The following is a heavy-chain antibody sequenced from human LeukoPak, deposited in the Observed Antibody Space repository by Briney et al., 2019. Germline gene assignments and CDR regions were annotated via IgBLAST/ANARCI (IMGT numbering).Heavy chain of an antibody. CDR2: IGSSSSYI. Sequence: GGSLRLSCAASGFTFSSYSMNWVRQAPGKGLEWVSSIGSSSSYIYYADSVKGRFTISRDNAKNSLYLQMNSLRAEDTAVYYCARENIALDYWGQGTLVTVSS. CDR1: GFTFSSYS. J-gene: IGHJ4*02. V-gene: IGHV3-21*01. D-gene: IGHD6-13*01. CDR3: ARENIALDY.